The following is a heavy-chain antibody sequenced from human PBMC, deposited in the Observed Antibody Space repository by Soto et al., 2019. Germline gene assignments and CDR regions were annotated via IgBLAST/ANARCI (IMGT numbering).Heavy chain of an antibody. V-gene: IGHV4-38-2*02. CDR1: GYSISSGYY. CDR3: VRDQLAPTYYYYGMDV. J-gene: IGHJ6*02. D-gene: IGHD1-1*01. Sequence: PSETLSLTCAVSGYSISSGYYWGWIRQPPGKGLEWIGSIYHSGSTYYNPSLKSRVTISVDTSKNQFSLKLSSVTAADTAVYYRVRDQLAPTYYYYGMDVWGQGTTVTVSS. CDR2: IYHSGST.